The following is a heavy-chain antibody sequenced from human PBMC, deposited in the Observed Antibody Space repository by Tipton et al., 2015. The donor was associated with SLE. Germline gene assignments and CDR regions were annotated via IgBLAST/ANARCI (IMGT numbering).Heavy chain of an antibody. Sequence: TLSLTCAVSGYSISSGHYWSWIRQPPGKGLEWIGYIYYSGSTNYNPSLKSRVTISVDTSKNQFSLKLSSVTAADTAVYYCARDGWIQLWSAFDIWGQGTMVTVSS. CDR1: GYSISSGHY. CDR2: IYYSGST. V-gene: IGHV4-38-2*02. CDR3: ARDGWIQLWSAFDI. D-gene: IGHD5-18*01. J-gene: IGHJ3*02.